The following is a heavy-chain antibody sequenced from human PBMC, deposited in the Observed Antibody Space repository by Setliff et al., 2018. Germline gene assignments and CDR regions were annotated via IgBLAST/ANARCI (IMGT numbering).Heavy chain of an antibody. Sequence: GGSLRLSCAASGLNFGSTSMHWVRQAPGKGLEYVSAISGNGDRTYYGDSVKGRFTISRDNSKNTPYLQMGGLRAEDMAVYYCTTWNGRYSEYWGQGTLVTVSS. CDR2: ISGNGDRT. CDR3: TTWNGRYSEY. J-gene: IGHJ4*02. D-gene: IGHD1-26*01. CDR1: GLNFGSTS. V-gene: IGHV3-64*02.